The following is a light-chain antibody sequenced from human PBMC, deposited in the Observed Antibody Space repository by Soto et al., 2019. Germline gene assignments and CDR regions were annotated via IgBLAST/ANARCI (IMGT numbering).Light chain of an antibody. CDR1: RSVGES. J-gene: IGKJ1*01. V-gene: IGKV3-20*01. Sequence: VLTQSPGTLSLSPGERATLSCRASRSVGESLAWYQQKPGQAPKLLIYGASTRATGIPDRFIGSGYGTYVTLTITRMGPEEFGVYYSQQHGGSARAFGRGTK. CDR2: GAS. CDR3: QQHGGSARA.